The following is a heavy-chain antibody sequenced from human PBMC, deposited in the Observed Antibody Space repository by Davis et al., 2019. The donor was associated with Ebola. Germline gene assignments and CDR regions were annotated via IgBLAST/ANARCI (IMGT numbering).Heavy chain of an antibody. CDR2: TYYMSKWYN. V-gene: IGHV6-1*01. CDR1: GDSVSRAG. Sequence: HSQTLSLTCAISGDSVSRAGWNWIRQSPSRGLEWLGRTYYMSKWYNDYAPSVVGRITINADTSKNHFSLQLNSLTPEDTAMYYCARGWLRVGMDVWGEGTTVTVSS. CDR3: ARGWLRVGMDV. D-gene: IGHD5-18*01. J-gene: IGHJ6*04.